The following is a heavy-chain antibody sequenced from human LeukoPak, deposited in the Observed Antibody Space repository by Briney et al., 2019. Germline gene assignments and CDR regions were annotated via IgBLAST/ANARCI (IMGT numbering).Heavy chain of an antibody. CDR2: ISSSSSYI. D-gene: IGHD3-9*01. J-gene: IGHJ4*02. CDR1: GFTFSSYS. CDR3: ARDGELTGYLRPFDY. Sequence: PGGSLRLSCAASGFTFSSYSMNWVRQAPGKGLEWVSSISSSSSYIYYADSVKGRFTISRDNAKNSLYLQMNSLRAEDTAVYYCARDGELTGYLRPFDYWGQGTLVTVSS. V-gene: IGHV3-21*01.